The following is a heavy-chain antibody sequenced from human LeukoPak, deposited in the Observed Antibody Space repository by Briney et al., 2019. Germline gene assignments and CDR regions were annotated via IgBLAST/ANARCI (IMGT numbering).Heavy chain of an antibody. V-gene: IGHV3-23*01. J-gene: IGHJ4*02. CDR3: AKGAPYYYDSSGYYCSFGY. Sequence: PGGSLKLSCAASGFTFSSYAMSWVRQAPGKGLEWVSAISGSGGSTYYADSVKGRFTISRDNSKNTLYLQMNSLRAEDTAVYYCAKGAPYYYDSSGYYCSFGYWGQGTLVTVSS. CDR1: GFTFSSYA. CDR2: ISGSGGST. D-gene: IGHD3-22*01.